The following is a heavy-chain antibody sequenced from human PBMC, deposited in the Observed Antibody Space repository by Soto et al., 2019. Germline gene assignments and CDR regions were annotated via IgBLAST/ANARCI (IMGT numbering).Heavy chain of an antibody. Sequence: GGSLRLSCAASGFTFSSYGMHWVRQAPGKGLEWVAVISYDGSNKYYADSVKGRFTISRDNSKNTLYLQMNSLRAEDTAVYYCVKVRSVSVDIVATIISLYFDYWGQGTLVTVSS. CDR3: VKVRSVSVDIVATIISLYFDY. J-gene: IGHJ4*02. CDR1: GFTFSSYG. D-gene: IGHD5-12*01. CDR2: ISYDGSNK. V-gene: IGHV3-30*18.